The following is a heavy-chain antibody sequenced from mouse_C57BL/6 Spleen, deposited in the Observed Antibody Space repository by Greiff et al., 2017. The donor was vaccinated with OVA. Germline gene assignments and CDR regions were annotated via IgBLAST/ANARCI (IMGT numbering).Heavy chain of an antibody. CDR1: GYTFTSYW. V-gene: IGHV1-64*01. CDR2: IHPNSGST. CDR3: ARGGDYSNFLYYFDY. Sequence: QVQLKQPGAELVKPGASVKLSCKASGYTFTSYWMHWVKQRPGQGLEWIGMIHPNSGSTNYNEKFKSKATLTVDKSSSTAYLQLSSLTSEDSAVYYCARGGDYSNFLYYFDYWGKGTTLTVAS. D-gene: IGHD2-5*01. J-gene: IGHJ2*01.